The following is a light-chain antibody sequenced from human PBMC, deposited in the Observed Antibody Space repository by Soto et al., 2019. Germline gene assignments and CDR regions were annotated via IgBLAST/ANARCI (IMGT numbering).Light chain of an antibody. CDR3: QRYDSSSRT. Sequence: EIVMTQSPATLSVSPGERATLSCRASQSVGSDLAWYQQKPGQAPRLVIYNASKRATDIPDRFSGSGSGTDFTLTISGLEPEDFAVYYCQRYDSSSRTFGQGTKVEIK. V-gene: IGKV3-20*01. J-gene: IGKJ1*01. CDR1: QSVGSD. CDR2: NAS.